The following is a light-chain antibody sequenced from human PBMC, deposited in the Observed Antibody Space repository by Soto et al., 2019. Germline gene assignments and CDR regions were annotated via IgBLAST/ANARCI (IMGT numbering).Light chain of an antibody. Sequence: EIVLTQSPGTLSLSPGERATLSCRASQSVSSSYLAWHQQKPGQAPRILIYGASSRATGIPDRFSGSGSGTDFTLTISRLEPEDFAVYYWQQYGSSPPITFGQGTRLEIK. CDR2: GAS. CDR3: QQYGSSPPIT. J-gene: IGKJ5*01. CDR1: QSVSSSY. V-gene: IGKV3-20*01.